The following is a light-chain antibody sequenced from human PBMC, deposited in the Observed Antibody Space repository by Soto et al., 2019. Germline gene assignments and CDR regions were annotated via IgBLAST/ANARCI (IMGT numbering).Light chain of an antibody. CDR1: SSNIGGNS. CDR3: GSWDSRLSAYV. Sequence: QSVMTQPPSVSAAPGQRVTLSCSGSSSNIGGNSVSWYQQLPGTAPKLLIYDDDKRPSGIPDRFSGPKSGTSATLGITGFQTGDEADPDCGSWDSRLSAYVFGTGTKVTVL. V-gene: IGLV1-51*01. J-gene: IGLJ1*01. CDR2: DDD.